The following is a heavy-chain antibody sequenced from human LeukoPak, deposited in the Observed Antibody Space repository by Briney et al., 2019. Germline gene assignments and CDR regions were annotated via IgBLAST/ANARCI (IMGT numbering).Heavy chain of an antibody. D-gene: IGHD5-12*01. CDR3: ARALLRSQNWLDP. CDR1: GYTFTGYY. V-gene: IGHV1-2*02. Sequence: ASVKVSCKASGYTFTGYYMHWVRQAPGQGLEWMGWINPNSGGTNYAQKFQGRVTMTRDTSISTAYMELSRLRSDDTAVYYCARALLRSQNWLDPWGQGTLVTVSS. CDR2: INPNSGGT. J-gene: IGHJ5*02.